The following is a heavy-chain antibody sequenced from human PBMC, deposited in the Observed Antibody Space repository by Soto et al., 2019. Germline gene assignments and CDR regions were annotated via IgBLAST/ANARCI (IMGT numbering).Heavy chain of an antibody. CDR3: ARSLTYYYDSSGYYYYGGSDY. CDR1: GYTFTGHY. D-gene: IGHD3-22*01. J-gene: IGHJ4*02. V-gene: IGHV1-18*04. Sequence: GASVKVSCKASGYTFTGHYIHWVRQAPEQGPEWMGEIGPESGATRYAQKLQGRVTMTTDTSTSTAYMELRSLRPDDTAVYYCARSLTYYYDSSGYYYYGGSDYWGQGTLVTVSS. CDR2: IGPESGAT.